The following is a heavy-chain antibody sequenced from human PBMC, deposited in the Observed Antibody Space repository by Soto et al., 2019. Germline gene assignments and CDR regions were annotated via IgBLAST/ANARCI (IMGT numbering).Heavy chain of an antibody. J-gene: IGHJ4*02. V-gene: IGHV1-18*04. Sequence: SEEVSFKVSCYTFPSYGVSWVRQAPGQGLEWMGWISAYNGNTNYAQKLQGRVTMTTDTSTSTAYMELRSLRSDDTAVYYCAKSDSGWHLRFDYWGQGTLVSVSS. CDR3: AKSDSGWHLRFDY. CDR2: ISAYNGNT. D-gene: IGHD6-19*01. CDR1: CYTFPSYG.